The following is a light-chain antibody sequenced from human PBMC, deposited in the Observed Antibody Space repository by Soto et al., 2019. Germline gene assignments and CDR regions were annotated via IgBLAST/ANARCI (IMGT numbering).Light chain of an antibody. Sequence: EIVLTQSPGSLSLSPGERATLSCRASQSVSSSYLAWYQQKPGQAPRLLIYGASSRATGIPYRFSGSGSGTAFTLTISRLEPEDFAVYYCQQYGSSPGTFGHGTRMEIK. CDR2: GAS. CDR1: QSVSSSY. V-gene: IGKV3-20*01. CDR3: QQYGSSPGT. J-gene: IGKJ5*01.